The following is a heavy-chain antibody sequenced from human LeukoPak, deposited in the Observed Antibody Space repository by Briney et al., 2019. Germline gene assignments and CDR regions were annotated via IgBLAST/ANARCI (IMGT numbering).Heavy chain of an antibody. CDR2: INPSGGST. J-gene: IGHJ3*02. CDR1: GYTFTSYY. D-gene: IGHD3-22*01. V-gene: IGHV1-46*01. CDR3: AREGFHDSSGWHAFDI. Sequence: GASVKVSCKASGYTFTSYYMHWVRQAPGQGLEWMGIINPSGGSTSYAQKFQGRVTMTRDMSASTAYMELSSLRSEDMAVYYCAREGFHDSSGWHAFDIWGQGTMVTVSS.